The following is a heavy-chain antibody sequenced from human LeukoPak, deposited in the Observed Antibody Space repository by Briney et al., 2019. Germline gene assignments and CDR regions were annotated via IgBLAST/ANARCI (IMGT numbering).Heavy chain of an antibody. CDR3: AKSNGYGLVDI. CDR1: VGAITTSNHY. J-gene: IGHJ3*02. V-gene: IGHV4-39*07. CDR2: IFSSGST. Sequence: ETLSLSCTVSVGAITTSNHYSGWSRHPPGKCLEWIGNIFSSGSTYYSPPLKSRVTISLDTSRKQFSLKMNSVTAADTAVYYCAKSNGYGLVDIWGQGTMVTVSS. D-gene: IGHD3-10*01.